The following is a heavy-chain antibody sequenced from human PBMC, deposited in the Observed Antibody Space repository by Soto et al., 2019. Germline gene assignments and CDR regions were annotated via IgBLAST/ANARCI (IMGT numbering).Heavy chain of an antibody. J-gene: IGHJ4*02. CDR3: ARSIDSSGFYFSNC. V-gene: IGHV4-59*01. CDR1: GGFISSYY. Sequence: SETLSLTCTVSGGFISSYYWSWIRQSPGRGLELIGYIHHTGSTNYNPSLKSRVTMSLDTSRNQFSLKMYSVTAADTAVYYCARSIDSSGFYFSNCWGQGTLVTVSS. D-gene: IGHD3-22*01. CDR2: IHHTGST.